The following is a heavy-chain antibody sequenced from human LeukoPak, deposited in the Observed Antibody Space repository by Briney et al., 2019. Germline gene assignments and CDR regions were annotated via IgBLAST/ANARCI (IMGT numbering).Heavy chain of an antibody. V-gene: IGHV4-34*01. Sequence: PSETLSLTCAAYGGSFSGYYWSWIRQPPGKGLEWIGEINHSGSTNYNPSLKSRVTISVDTSKNQFSLKLSSVTAADTAVYYCARARTGYYYGSGSYRHPHYFDYWGQGTLVTVSS. D-gene: IGHD3-10*01. CDR3: ARARTGYYYGSGSYRHPHYFDY. CDR2: INHSGST. J-gene: IGHJ4*02. CDR1: GGSFSGYY.